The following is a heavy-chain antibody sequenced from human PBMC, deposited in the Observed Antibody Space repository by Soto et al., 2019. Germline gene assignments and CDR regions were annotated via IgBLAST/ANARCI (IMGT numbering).Heavy chain of an antibody. D-gene: IGHD2-15*01. CDR1: GGSISSSNW. J-gene: IGHJ4*02. Sequence: SETLSLTCAVSGGSISSSNWWSWVRQPPGKGLEWIGEIYHSGSTNYNPSLKSRVTISVDKSKNQFSLKLSSVTAADTAMYYCARLSCSGASCYWHFDYWGQGTLVTVSS. V-gene: IGHV4-4*02. CDR2: IYHSGST. CDR3: ARLSCSGASCYWHFDY.